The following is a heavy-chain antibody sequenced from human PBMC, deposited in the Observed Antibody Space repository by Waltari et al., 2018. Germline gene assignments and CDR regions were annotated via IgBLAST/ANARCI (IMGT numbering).Heavy chain of an antibody. CDR3: TRDTAGYDY. CDR1: GFPLSNNW. Sequence: EVQLVEYGGGLVQPGGSMRLSCAASGFPLSNNWIHWVRQAHGKGLEWVSRISRDGYSRNYAYSVKGRFTISRDNTNSTVYLQMNSLRAEDTALYYCTRDTAGYDYWGRGTLITVS. V-gene: IGHV3-74*01. CDR2: ISRDGYSR. D-gene: IGHD6-13*01. J-gene: IGHJ4*02.